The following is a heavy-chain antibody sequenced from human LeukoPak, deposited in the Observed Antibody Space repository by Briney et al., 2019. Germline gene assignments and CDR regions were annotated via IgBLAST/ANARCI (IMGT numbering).Heavy chain of an antibody. CDR3: ARLPDFYHYYMDV. J-gene: IGHJ6*03. CDR2: IYSNGNT. CDR1: TGSISSNF. Sequence: SETLSLTCTVSTGSISSNFWSWIRQPPGKGLEWIGYIYSNGNTNYNPSLKGRVTISVDTSKNQFSLKLSSVTAADTAVYYCARLPDFYHYYMDVWGKGTTVTVSS. V-gene: IGHV4-4*09.